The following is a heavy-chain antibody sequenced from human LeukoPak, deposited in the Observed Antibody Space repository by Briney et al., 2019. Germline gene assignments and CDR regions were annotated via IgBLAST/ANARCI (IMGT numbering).Heavy chain of an antibody. CDR2: ISDNGGST. CDR1: GFTFSNYA. J-gene: IGHJ4*02. CDR3: AKAPSPGYCSSTSCYYDY. D-gene: IGHD2-2*01. Sequence: PGGSLGLSCAASGFTFSNYAMSWVRQAPGKGLEWVTAISDNGGSTYYADSVKGRFTISRDNSKNTLYLQMNSLRGDDTAVYHCAKAPSPGYCSSTSCYYDYWGQGTLVTVSS. V-gene: IGHV3-23*01.